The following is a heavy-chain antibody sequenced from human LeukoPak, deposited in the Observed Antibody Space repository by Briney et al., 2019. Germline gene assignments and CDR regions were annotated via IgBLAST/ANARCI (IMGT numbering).Heavy chain of an antibody. CDR2: INPNSGGT. D-gene: IGHD3-22*01. Sequence: ASVKVSCKASGYTFTGYYMHWVRQAPGQGLEWMGWINPNSGGTNYAQKFQGRFTMTRDTSISTAYMELSRLRSDDTAVYYCARVGALYYYDSSGYYEYWGQGTLVTVPS. CDR1: GYTFTGYY. J-gene: IGHJ4*02. CDR3: ARVGALYYYDSSGYYEY. V-gene: IGHV1-2*02.